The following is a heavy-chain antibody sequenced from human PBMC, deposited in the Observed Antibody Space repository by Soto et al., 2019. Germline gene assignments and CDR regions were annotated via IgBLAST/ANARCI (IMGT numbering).Heavy chain of an antibody. CDR2: IYYSGST. Sequence: SETLSLTCAVSGYSISSGYYWGWIRQPPGKGLEWIGSIYYSGSTYYNPSLKSRVTISVDTSKNQFSLKLSSVTAADTAVYYYATNSPLNCVATSLLANGFDPWGQGTPVTVSS. CDR3: ATNSPLNCVATSLLANGFDP. V-gene: IGHV4-38-2*01. D-gene: IGHD2-21*01. J-gene: IGHJ5*02. CDR1: GYSISSGYY.